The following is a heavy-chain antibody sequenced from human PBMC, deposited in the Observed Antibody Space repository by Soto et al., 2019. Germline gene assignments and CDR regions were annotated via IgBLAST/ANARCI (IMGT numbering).Heavy chain of an antibody. V-gene: IGHV1-2*04. CDR2: INPNSGGT. CDR1: GYTFTGYY. J-gene: IGHJ4*02. CDR3: ARLHSGYDAFDY. D-gene: IGHD5-12*01. Sequence: ASVKVSCKASGYTFTGYYMHWVRQAPGQGLEWMGWINPNSGGTNYAQKFQGWVTMTRETSISTAYMELSRLRSDDTAVYYCARLHSGYDAFDYWGQGTLVTVSS.